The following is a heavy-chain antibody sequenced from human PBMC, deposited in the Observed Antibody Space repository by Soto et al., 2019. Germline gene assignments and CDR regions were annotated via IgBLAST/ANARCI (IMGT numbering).Heavy chain of an antibody. D-gene: IGHD6-13*01. Sequence: GGSLRLCCTASGFTFSSYAMHRVRQAPGKGLEYVSAISSNGGSTYYADSVKGRFTISRDNSKNTLYLQMGSLRAEDMAVYYCARSYSSSSNGIYYYYGMDVWGQGTTVTVSS. CDR1: GFTFSSYA. CDR2: ISSNGGST. J-gene: IGHJ6*02. CDR3: ARSYSSSSNGIYYYYGMDV. V-gene: IGHV3-64*02.